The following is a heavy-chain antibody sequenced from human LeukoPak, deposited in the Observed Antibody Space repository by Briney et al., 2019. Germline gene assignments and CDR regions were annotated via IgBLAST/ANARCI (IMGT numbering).Heavy chain of an antibody. CDR2: IYYGGST. V-gene: IGHV4-59*01. CDR1: GGSITSYY. Sequence: SETLSLTCTVSGGSITSYYWSWIRQPPGKGLQWIGYIYYGGSTNYNPSLKSRVTMSEDTSKNQFSLQLSSVTAADTAVYYCARKVESKWFDPWGQGTLVTVSS. CDR3: ARKVESKWFDP. J-gene: IGHJ5*02. D-gene: IGHD1-1*01.